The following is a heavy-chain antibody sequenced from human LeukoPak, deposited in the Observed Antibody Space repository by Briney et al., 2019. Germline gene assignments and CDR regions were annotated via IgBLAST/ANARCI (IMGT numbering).Heavy chain of an antibody. CDR1: GGSIFSYY. Sequence: PSETPSLTCTVSGGSIFSYYWSWIRQPPGKGLEWMGYIYYSGSTNYNPSLKSRVTISVDTSKNQFSLKLSSVTAADTAVYYCARGHRVPRGIPFDIWDQGTMVTVSS. D-gene: IGHD5-18*01. J-gene: IGHJ3*02. V-gene: IGHV4-59*12. CDR2: IYYSGST. CDR3: ARGHRVPRGIPFDI.